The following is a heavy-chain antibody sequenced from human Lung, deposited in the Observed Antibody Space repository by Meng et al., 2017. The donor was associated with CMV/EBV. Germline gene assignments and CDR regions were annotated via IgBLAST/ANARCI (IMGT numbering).Heavy chain of an antibody. CDR1: GYTFTSYY. J-gene: IGHJ4*02. V-gene: IGHV1-46*01. CDR3: ARDRERRYNYGIIDY. Sequence: AXVXVSXXASGYTFTSYYMHWVRQAPGQGLEWMGIINPSGGSTSYAQKFQGRVTMTRDTSTSTVYMELSSLRSEDTAVYYCARDRERRYNYGIIDYWGQGTLVXVSS. D-gene: IGHD5-18*01. CDR2: INPSGGST.